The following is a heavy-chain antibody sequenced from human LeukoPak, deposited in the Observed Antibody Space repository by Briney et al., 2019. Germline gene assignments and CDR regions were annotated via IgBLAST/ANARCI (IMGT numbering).Heavy chain of an antibody. CDR1: GYTFTSYD. D-gene: IGHD6-19*01. Sequence: ASVKVSCKASGYTFTSYDINWVRQAPGQGLEWMRWINPNSGGTNYAQKFQGRVTMTRDTSISTAYMELSRLRSDDTAVYYCARVARGSSGRYYMDVWGKGTTVTVSS. CDR3: ARVARGSSGRYYMDV. J-gene: IGHJ6*03. V-gene: IGHV1-2*02. CDR2: INPNSGGT.